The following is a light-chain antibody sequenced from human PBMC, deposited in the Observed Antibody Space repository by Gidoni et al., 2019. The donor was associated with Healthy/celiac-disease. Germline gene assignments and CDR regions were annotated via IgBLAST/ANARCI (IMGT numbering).Light chain of an antibody. CDR3: QQYGSSPPLT. J-gene: IGKJ4*01. CDR1: QSVSSSY. Sequence: EIVLTPSPGTLSLSPGERATLSCRASQSVSSSYLAWYQQKPGQAPRPLIYGASSRATGIPDRFRGSGSGTDFTLTISRLEPEDFAVYYCQQYGSSPPLTFGGGTKVEIK. V-gene: IGKV3-20*01. CDR2: GAS.